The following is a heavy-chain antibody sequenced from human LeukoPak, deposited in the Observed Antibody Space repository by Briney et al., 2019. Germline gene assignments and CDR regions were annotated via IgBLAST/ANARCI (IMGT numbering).Heavy chain of an antibody. Sequence: SETLSLTCAVYGGSFSGYYWSWIRQHPGKGLEWIGYIYYSGSTYYNPSLKSRVTISVDTSKNQFSLKLSSVTAADTAVYYCASGRLLLKAFDIWGQGTMVTVSS. CDR3: ASGRLLLKAFDI. J-gene: IGHJ3*02. CDR1: GGSFSGYY. V-gene: IGHV4-31*11. D-gene: IGHD3-22*01. CDR2: IYYSGST.